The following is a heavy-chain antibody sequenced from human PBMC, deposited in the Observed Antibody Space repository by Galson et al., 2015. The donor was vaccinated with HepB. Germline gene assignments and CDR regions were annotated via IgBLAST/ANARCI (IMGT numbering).Heavy chain of an antibody. CDR3: ARDLKGTRRYYYYGMDV. J-gene: IGHJ6*02. CDR2: INAGNGNT. Sequence: SVKVSCKASGYTFTSYAMHWVRQAPGQRLEWMGWINAGNGNTKYSQKFQGRVTITRDTSASTAYMELSSLRSEDTAVYYCARDLKGTRRYYYYGMDVWGQGTTVTVSS. V-gene: IGHV1-3*01. CDR1: GYTFTSYA.